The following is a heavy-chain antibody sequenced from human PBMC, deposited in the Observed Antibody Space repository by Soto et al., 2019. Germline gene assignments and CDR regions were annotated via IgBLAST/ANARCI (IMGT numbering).Heavy chain of an antibody. CDR3: AVVRAAHYYFYMDA. V-gene: IGHV1-24*01. CDR1: GYTLTELS. J-gene: IGHJ6*03. Sequence: GASVKVSCKVSGYTLTELSMHWVRQAPGKGLEWMGGFDPEDGETIYAQKFQGRVTMTADTSTDTAYMELSSLRSEDTAVYYCAVVRAAHYYFYMDAWGKGTTVTVSS. D-gene: IGHD3-10*01. CDR2: FDPEDGET.